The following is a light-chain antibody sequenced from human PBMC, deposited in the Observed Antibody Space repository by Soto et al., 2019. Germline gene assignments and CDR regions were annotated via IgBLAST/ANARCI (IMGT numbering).Light chain of an antibody. Sequence: EIVLTQSPGTLSLSPGERATLSCRASQSVSSSYLAWYQQKPGQAPRLLIYGASSRATGIPDRFSGSGSGTDFALTISRLEPEDLAVYYCQQYGSSQGFTFGPGTKVDIK. CDR1: QSVSSSY. J-gene: IGKJ3*01. CDR2: GAS. CDR3: QQYGSSQGFT. V-gene: IGKV3-20*01.